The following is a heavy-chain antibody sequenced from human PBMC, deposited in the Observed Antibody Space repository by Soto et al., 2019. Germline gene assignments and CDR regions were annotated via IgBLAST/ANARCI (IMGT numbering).Heavy chain of an antibody. D-gene: IGHD6-13*01. V-gene: IGHV2-5*02. CDR3: VHRHLAAVGTGRDWFDP. CDR2: IYGDDDK. CDR1: GFSLSSSGVA. J-gene: IGHJ5*02. Sequence: QITLKESGPTLVKPTQTLTLTCTFSGFSLSSSGVAVGWIRQPPGKALEWLALIYGDDDKRYSPSLKSRLTITRDTYKNQVVLILTNMDPEDTATYYCVHRHLAAVGTGRDWFDPWGQGTLVTVSS.